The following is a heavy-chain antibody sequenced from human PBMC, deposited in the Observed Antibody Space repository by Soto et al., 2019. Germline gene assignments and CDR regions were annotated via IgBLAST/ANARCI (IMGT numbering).Heavy chain of an antibody. D-gene: IGHD3-3*01. Sequence: EVQLVESGGGLVQPGGSLRLSCAAAGSTFNIYDMHWVRQGSGKGLEWVSTIGTAGETYYSASVKGRFTISRENAKNSVYLQMNSLRAGDTAVYYCARLRDGYWGQGTLVTVSS. CDR3: ARLRDGY. V-gene: IGHV3-13*01. CDR2: IGTAGET. CDR1: GSTFNIYD. J-gene: IGHJ4*02.